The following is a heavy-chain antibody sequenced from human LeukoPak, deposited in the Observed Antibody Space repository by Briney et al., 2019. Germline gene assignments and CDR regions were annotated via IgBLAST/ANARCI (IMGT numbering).Heavy chain of an antibody. V-gene: IGHV4-39*01. Sequence: PSETLSLTCTVSGGSISSSSYYWGWIRQPPGKGLEWIGSIYYSGSTYYNPSLKSRVTMSVDRSKNQFSLKLSSVTAADTAVYYCARHGIYYGLGSSYGLQNWFDPWGQGTLVTVSS. CDR1: GGSISSSSYY. J-gene: IGHJ5*02. CDR3: ARHGIYYGLGSSYGLQNWFDP. CDR2: IYYSGST. D-gene: IGHD3-10*01.